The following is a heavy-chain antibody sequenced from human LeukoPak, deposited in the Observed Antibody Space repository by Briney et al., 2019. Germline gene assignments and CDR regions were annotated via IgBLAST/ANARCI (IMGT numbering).Heavy chain of an antibody. Sequence: GGSLRLSCAASGLTFSTYSMSWVRQAPGKGLEWVSVISGTGLTTYYADSVKGRFTVSRDNSKNTTFLQMNSLKSDDTAVYFCAKDRFGSFDSWGQGTLVTVSS. CDR2: ISGTGLTT. J-gene: IGHJ4*02. CDR3: AKDRFGSFDS. CDR1: GLTFSTYS. V-gene: IGHV3-23*01. D-gene: IGHD3-3*01.